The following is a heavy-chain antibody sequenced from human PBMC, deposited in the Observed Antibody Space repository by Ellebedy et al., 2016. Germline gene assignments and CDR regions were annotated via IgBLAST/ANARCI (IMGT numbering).Heavy chain of an antibody. CDR3: ARARIDY. CDR2: IYRTGTT. J-gene: IGHJ4*02. CDR1: GFSVSSNY. V-gene: IGHV3-53*01. Sequence: GGSLRLSCVVSGFSVSSNYLSWVRQAPGKGLEWVAIIYRTGTTFYPDSAKGRFTISRDSSKNTLYLQMNSLRVEDTAVYYCARARIDYWGQGTLVSVSS.